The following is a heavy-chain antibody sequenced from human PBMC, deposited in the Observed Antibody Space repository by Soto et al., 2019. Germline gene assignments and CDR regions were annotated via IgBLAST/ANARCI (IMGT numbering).Heavy chain of an antibody. J-gene: IGHJ4*02. CDR1: GDSGGFISSSSYH. V-gene: IGHV4-39*01. CDR3: ARHPPYGPLDY. Sequence: QLQLQESGPGLVKPSETLSLTCTVSGDSGGFISSSSYHWGWIRQPPGKGLEWIGNIYYSGSTYYIPSLKSRDTISRERCYNQFSLRLTSVTAADTAVYYCARHPPYGPLDYWGQGTLVTVSS. D-gene: IGHD4-17*01. CDR2: IYYSGST.